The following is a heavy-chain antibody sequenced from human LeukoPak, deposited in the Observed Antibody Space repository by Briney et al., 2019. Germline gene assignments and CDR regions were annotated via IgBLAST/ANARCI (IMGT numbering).Heavy chain of an antibody. Sequence: GGSLRLSCAASGFTFSSYGMHWVRQAPGKGLEWVAVIWYDGSNKYYADSVKGRFTISGDNSKNTLYLQMNSLRAEDTAVYYCARAQAGGDGDYWGQGTLVTVSS. CDR3: ARAQAGGDGDY. V-gene: IGHV3-33*01. CDR2: IWYDGSNK. J-gene: IGHJ4*02. CDR1: GFTFSSYG. D-gene: IGHD3-16*01.